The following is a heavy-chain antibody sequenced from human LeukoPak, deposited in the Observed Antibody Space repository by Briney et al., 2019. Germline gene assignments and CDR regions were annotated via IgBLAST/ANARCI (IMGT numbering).Heavy chain of an antibody. CDR2: INWNSGNI. Sequence: HLGGSLRLSCAASGFIFDDYAIYWVRQVPGKGLEWVSGINWNSGNIVYADSVKGRFTISRDNSKNTLYLQMNSLRAEDTAVYYCAKGYGGLGFDYWGQGTLVTVSS. CDR3: AKGYGGLGFDY. D-gene: IGHD4-23*01. CDR1: GFIFDDYA. V-gene: IGHV3-9*01. J-gene: IGHJ4*02.